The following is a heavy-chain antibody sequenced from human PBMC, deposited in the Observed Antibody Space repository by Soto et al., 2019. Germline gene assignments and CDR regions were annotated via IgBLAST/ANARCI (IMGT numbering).Heavy chain of an antibody. CDR1: GGSIGSRSYY. V-gene: IGHV4-39*01. J-gene: IGHJ4*02. CDR2: VYYSGST. Sequence: QVQLQESGPGLVKPSETLSLTCNVSGGSIGSRSYYWGWIRQPPGKGLEWIGSVYYSGSTYYNPSLKSRVTISVDTSKNQFSLKLSSVTAADTAVYFCARQRTMVVTKVYFDNWGQGTLVTVSS. CDR3: ARQRTMVVTKVYFDN. D-gene: IGHD2-21*02.